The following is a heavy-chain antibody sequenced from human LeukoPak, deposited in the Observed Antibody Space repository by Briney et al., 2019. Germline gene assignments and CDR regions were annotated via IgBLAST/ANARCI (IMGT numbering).Heavy chain of an antibody. V-gene: IGHV5-51*01. CDR1: GYSFTSYW. CDR3: ARLPGGYGSGSYYYDY. CDR2: IYPGVSDT. D-gene: IGHD3-10*01. Sequence: GESLKISCKGSGYSFTSYWIGWVRQMPGKGLEWTGIIYPGVSDTRYSPSFQGQVTISADKSISTAYLPWSSLKASDTAMYYCARLPGGYGSGSYYYDYWGQGTLVTVSS. J-gene: IGHJ4*02.